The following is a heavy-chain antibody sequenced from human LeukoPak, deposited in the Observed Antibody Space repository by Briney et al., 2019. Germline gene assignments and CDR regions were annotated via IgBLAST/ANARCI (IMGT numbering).Heavy chain of an antibody. J-gene: IGHJ5*02. D-gene: IGHD2-2*01. CDR2: IIPIFGTA. CDR1: GGTFSSYA. CDR3: VRVGGNELPDATNPNWFDP. Sequence: SVKVSCKASGGTFSSYAISWVRQAPGQGLEWMGGIIPIFGTANYAQKFQGRVTITADESTSTAYMELNSLRAEDTAVYYCVRVGGNELPDATNPNWFDPWGQGTLVTVSS. V-gene: IGHV1-69*13.